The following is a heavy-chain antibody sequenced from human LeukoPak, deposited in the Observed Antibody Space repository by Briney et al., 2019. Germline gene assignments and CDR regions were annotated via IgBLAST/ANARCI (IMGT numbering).Heavy chain of an antibody. J-gene: IGHJ4*02. CDR1: GFTFSSYA. Sequence: PGGSLRLSCAASGFTFSSYAMSWVRQAPGKGLEWVSAISGSGGTTYYADSVKGRFTISRDNSKNTLYLEMNSLRAEDTPVYYCAKGCASTSCSNFDYWGQGTLVTVSS. V-gene: IGHV3-23*01. CDR2: ISGSGGTT. CDR3: AKGCASTSCSNFDY. D-gene: IGHD2-2*01.